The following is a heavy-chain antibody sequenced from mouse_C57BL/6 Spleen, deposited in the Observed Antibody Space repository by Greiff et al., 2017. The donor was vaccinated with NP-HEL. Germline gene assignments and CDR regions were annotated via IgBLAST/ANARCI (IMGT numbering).Heavy chain of an antibody. V-gene: IGHV1-52*01. CDR3: ARGYDEAWFAY. D-gene: IGHD2-2*01. J-gene: IGHJ3*01. CDR1: GYTFTSYW. CDR2: IDPSDSAT. Sequence: QVQLQQPGAELVRPGSSVKLSCKASGYTFTSYWMHWVKQRPIQGLEWIGNIDPSDSATHYNQKFKDKATLTVDKSSSTAYMQLSSLTSEDSAVYYCARGYDEAWFAYWGQGTLVTVSA.